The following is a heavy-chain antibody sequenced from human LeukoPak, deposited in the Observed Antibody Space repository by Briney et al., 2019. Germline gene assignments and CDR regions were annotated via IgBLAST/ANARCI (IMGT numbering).Heavy chain of an antibody. D-gene: IGHD4-23*01. CDR3: ARDTRKSRTGGY. J-gene: IGHJ4*02. CDR2: ISAYNGNT. Sequence: GASVKVSCMPRLYTFSLIVICTGSQAPGQGLEWMGWISAYNGNTNYAQKLQGRVTMTTDTSTSTAYMELRSLSSHDTAVYYCARDTRKSRTGGYWGQGILVTVSS. V-gene: IGHV1-18*04. CDR1: LYTFSLIV.